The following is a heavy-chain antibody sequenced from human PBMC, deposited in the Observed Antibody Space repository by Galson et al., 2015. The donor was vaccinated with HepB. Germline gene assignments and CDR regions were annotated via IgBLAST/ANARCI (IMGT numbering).Heavy chain of an antibody. CDR1: GGTFSSHA. J-gene: IGHJ6*03. V-gene: IGHV1-69*13. Sequence: SVKVSCKVSGGTFSSHAISWVRQAPGQGLEWMGGIIPIFGTAHYAQKFQGRVTITADESTSTAYMELSSLRSEDTAVYYCARDRFLEGPSGPVGWPYYYYMDVWGKGTTVTVSS. D-gene: IGHD3-3*01. CDR3: ARDRFLEGPSGPVGWPYYYYMDV. CDR2: IIPIFGTA.